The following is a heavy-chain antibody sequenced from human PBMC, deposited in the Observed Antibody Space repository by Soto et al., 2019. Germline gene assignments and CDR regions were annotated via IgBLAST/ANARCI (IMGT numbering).Heavy chain of an antibody. CDR1: GFIFSSYG. V-gene: IGHV3-33*01. CDR2: IWYDGSKK. Sequence: QVQLVESGGGVVQPGRSLRLSCAASGFIFSSYGMHWVRQAPGKGLEWVAVIWYDGSKKYYADSVKGRFTISRDNSKNTLYLQMNSLRAADTAVYSCARLRYFDWPDAFDIWGQGTMVTVSS. CDR3: ARLRYFDWPDAFDI. D-gene: IGHD3-9*01. J-gene: IGHJ3*02.